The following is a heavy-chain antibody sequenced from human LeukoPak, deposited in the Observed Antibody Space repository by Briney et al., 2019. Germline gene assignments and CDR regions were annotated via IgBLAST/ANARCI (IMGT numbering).Heavy chain of an antibody. V-gene: IGHV3-30*03. CDR3: ARDSSYYDSSGPGY. CDR2: ISYDGSNK. CDR1: GFTSSSYG. D-gene: IGHD3-22*01. Sequence: GGSLRLSCAASGFTSSSYGMHWVRQAPGKGLEWVAVISYDGSNKYYADSVKGRFTISRDNSKNSLYLQMNSLRAEDTAVYYCARDSSYYDSSGPGYWGQGTLVTVSS. J-gene: IGHJ4*02.